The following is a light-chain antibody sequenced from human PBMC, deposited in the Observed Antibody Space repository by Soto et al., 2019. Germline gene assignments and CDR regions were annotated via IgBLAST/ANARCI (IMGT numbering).Light chain of an antibody. CDR2: DAS. V-gene: IGKV3-11*01. CDR1: QSVSNS. Sequence: EIVLTQSPATLSLSPGERATLSCRTSQSVSNSLSWYQQKPGQAPRLLIYDASDRVTGIPDRFSGSGSGTDFTLTNSSLEPEDFAVYYCQQRYNSFTFGPGTKVDIK. CDR3: QQRYNSFT. J-gene: IGKJ3*01.